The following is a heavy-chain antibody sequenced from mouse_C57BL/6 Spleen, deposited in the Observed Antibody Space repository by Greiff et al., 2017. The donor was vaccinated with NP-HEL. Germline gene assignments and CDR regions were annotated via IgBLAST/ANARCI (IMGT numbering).Heavy chain of an antibody. CDR3: ARHNYDYAMDY. CDR2: ISNLAYSI. J-gene: IGHJ4*01. Sequence: EVTLVESGGGLVQPGGSLKLSCAASGFTFSDYGMAWVRQAPRKGPEWVAFISNLAYSIYYADPVTGRFTISRENAKNTLYLVMSSLRSEDTAMYYCARHNYDYAMDYWGQGTSVTVSS. CDR1: GFTFSDYG. V-gene: IGHV5-15*01. D-gene: IGHD2-1*01.